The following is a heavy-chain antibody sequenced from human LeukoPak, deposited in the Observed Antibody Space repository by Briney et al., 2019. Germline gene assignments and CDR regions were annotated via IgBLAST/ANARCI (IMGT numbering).Heavy chain of an antibody. CDR3: AKNSGHDAYSSSWYTALFDY. V-gene: IGHV3-23*01. D-gene: IGHD6-13*01. CDR2: ISGSGGST. J-gene: IGHJ4*02. Sequence: GGSLRLSCAASGFTFSNYAMSWVRQAPGKGLEWVSSISGSGGSTYYADSVKGQFTISRDNSKNTLYLQMNSLRAEDTAVYYCAKNSGHDAYSSSWYTALFDYWGQGTLVTVSS. CDR1: GFTFSNYA.